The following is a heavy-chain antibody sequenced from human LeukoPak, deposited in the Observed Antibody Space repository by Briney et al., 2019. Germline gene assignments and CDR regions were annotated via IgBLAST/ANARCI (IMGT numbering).Heavy chain of an antibody. V-gene: IGHV3-21*01. CDR3: VRDYHVYFDY. CDR1: GFTFSSFS. CDR2: ISSSSTYK. Sequence: GGSLRLSCAASGFTFSSFSMNWVRQAPGKGLEWVSSISSSSTYKEYADSVKGRFTISRDNAKNSLYLQMNSLRAEDTAVYYCVRDYHVYFDYWGQGTLVSVSS. D-gene: IGHD2-2*01. J-gene: IGHJ4*02.